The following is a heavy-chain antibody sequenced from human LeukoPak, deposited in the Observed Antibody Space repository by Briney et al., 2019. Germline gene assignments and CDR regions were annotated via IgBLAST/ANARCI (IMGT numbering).Heavy chain of an antibody. CDR2: IDFSGTP. D-gene: IGHD6-13*01. J-gene: IGHJ5*01. Sequence: SETLSLTCTVSRGSIRTADYYWAWVRQPPGEGLEWLVSIDFSGTPYFNPSLKSRVAVSIDTSKNQFSLKVTSVNASDPAVYFCARTSSWYAGAWFDSWGQGTLVTVSS. CDR3: ARTSSWYAGAWFDS. V-gene: IGHV4-39*01. CDR1: RGSIRTADYY.